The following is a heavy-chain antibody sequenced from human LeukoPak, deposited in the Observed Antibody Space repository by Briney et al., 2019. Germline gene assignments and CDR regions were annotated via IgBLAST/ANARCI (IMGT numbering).Heavy chain of an antibody. D-gene: IGHD2-21*02. CDR1: GFTFSSYA. V-gene: IGHV3-30-3*01. CDR2: ISYDGSNK. Sequence: GGSLRLSCAASGFTFSSYAMHWVRQAPGKGLEWVAVISYDGSNKYYADSVKGRFTISRDNSKNTLYLQMNSLRAEDTAVYYCAKDMRAYCGGDCYSDFDYWGQGTLVTVSS. CDR3: AKDMRAYCGGDCYSDFDY. J-gene: IGHJ4*02.